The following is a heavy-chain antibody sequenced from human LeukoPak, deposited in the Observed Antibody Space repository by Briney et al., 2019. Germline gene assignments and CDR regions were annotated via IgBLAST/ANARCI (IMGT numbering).Heavy chain of an antibody. J-gene: IGHJ6*02. CDR1: GYTFTSYG. CDR3: ARRGYSYGPDLYYYYYGMDV. V-gene: IGHV1-18*01. Sequence: GASVEVSCKASGYTFTSYGISWVRQAPGQGLEWMGWISAYNGNTNYAQKLQGRVTMTTDTSTSTAYMELRSLRSDDTAVYYCARRGYSYGPDLYYYYYGMDVWGQGTTVTVSS. D-gene: IGHD5-18*01. CDR2: ISAYNGNT.